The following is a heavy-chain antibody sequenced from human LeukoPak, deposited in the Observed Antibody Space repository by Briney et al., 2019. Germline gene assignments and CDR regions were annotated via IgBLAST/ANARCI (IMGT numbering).Heavy chain of an antibody. CDR1: GYSISSGYY. CDR3: ARGDY. J-gene: IGHJ4*02. V-gene: IGHV4-38-2*02. CDR2: IYHSGGT. Sequence: SETLSLTCTVSGYSISSGYYWGWIRQPPGKGLEWTGSIYHSGGTYYNPSLKSRVTISVDTSKNQFSLKLSSVTAADTAVYYCARGDYWGQGTLVTVSS.